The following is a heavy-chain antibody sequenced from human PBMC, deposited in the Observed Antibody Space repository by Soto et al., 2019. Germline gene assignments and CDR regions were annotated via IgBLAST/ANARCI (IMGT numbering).Heavy chain of an antibody. CDR2: INHSGST. CDR1: GGSFSGYY. D-gene: IGHD3-3*01. CDR3: ARAPPLRFLDCLPRPFTCFDP. Sequence: SETLSLTCAVYGGSFSGYYWSWIRQPPGKGLEWIGEINHSGSTNYNPSLKSRVTISVDTSKNQFSLKLSSVTAADTAVYYCARAPPLRFLDCLPRPFTCFDPGAQEPLFPASS. V-gene: IGHV4-34*01. J-gene: IGHJ5*02.